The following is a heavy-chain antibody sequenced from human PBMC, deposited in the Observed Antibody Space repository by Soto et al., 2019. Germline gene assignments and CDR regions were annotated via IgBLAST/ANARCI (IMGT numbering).Heavy chain of an antibody. CDR3: ARGTSWQLPFEY. V-gene: IGHV4-59*01. D-gene: IGHD6-13*01. CDR2: ISYSGST. Sequence: QVQLQESGPGLVKPSETLSLTCTVSSDSISSYYWSWIRQPPGKRLEWIGYISYSGSTDYNPSLKSRVTISGDTSKNQFPLKVSSVTAADTAVYYCARGTSWQLPFEYCGQGTLVTVSS. J-gene: IGHJ4*01. CDR1: SDSISSYY.